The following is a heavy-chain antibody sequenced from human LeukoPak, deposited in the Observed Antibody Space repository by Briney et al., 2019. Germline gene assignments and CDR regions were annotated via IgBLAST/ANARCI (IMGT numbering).Heavy chain of an antibody. CDR3: ARQSVVLPAAIPEELEGPFDY. D-gene: IGHD2-2*02. V-gene: IGHV4-39*01. Sequence: SETLSLTCTVSGGSISSSNYYWGWIRQPPGKGLEWIGSFYYSGRTYYNPSLKNRVISVDTSKNQFSLKLSSVTAADTAVHYCARQSVVLPAAIPEELEGPFDYWGQGTLVTVSS. CDR2: FYYSGRT. CDR1: GGSISSSNYY. J-gene: IGHJ4*02.